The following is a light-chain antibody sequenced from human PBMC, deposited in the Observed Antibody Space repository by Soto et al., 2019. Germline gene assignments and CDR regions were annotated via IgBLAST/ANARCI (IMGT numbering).Light chain of an antibody. CDR1: SXNIGNNA. V-gene: IGLV1-36*01. J-gene: IGLJ2*01. Sequence: QSVLTQPPSVSEXPRQRVTXSCSXSSXNIGNNAVNWYQQLPGKAPKLLIYYDDLLPSGVSDRFSGSKSGTSASLAISGLQSEDEADYYCAAWDDSLNGVVFGGGTKLTVL. CDR2: YDD. CDR3: AAWDDSLNGVV.